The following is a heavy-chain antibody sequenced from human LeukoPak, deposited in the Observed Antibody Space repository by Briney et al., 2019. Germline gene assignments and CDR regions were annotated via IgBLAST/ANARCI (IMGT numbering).Heavy chain of an antibody. J-gene: IGHJ6*02. CDR1: GGSISSGGYY. CDR3: ARGGTGYSSYYNMDV. Sequence: SETLSLTCTVSGGSISSGGYYWSWIRQHPGKGLEWIGYIYYSGSTYYNPSLKSRVTISVDTSKNQFSLKLSSVTAADTAVYYCARGGTGYSSYYNMDVWGQGTTVTASS. CDR2: IYYSGST. D-gene: IGHD5-18*01. V-gene: IGHV4-31*03.